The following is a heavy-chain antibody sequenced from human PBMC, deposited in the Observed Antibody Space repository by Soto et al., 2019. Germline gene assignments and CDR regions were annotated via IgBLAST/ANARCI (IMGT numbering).Heavy chain of an antibody. CDR2: IYYSGST. J-gene: IGHJ4*02. V-gene: IGHV4-31*03. CDR1: GGSISSGGYY. Sequence: QVQLQESGPGLVKPSQTLSLTCTVSGGSISSGGYYWSGIRQHPGKGREWIGYIYYSGSTYYNPSLKSRVTISVDTSKNQFSLKLSSVTAADTAVYYCARDGSRVDYYDSSGYYYWGQGTLVTVSS. CDR3: ARDGSRVDYYDSSGYYY. D-gene: IGHD3-22*01.